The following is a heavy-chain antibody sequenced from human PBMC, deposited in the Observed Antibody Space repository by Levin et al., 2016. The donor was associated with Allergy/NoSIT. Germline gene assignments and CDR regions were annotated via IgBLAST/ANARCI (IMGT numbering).Heavy chain of an antibody. D-gene: IGHD6-19*01. CDR1: GFTFSSYA. CDR2: IHDDGVAT. J-gene: IGHJ4*02. V-gene: IGHV3-23*01. CDR3: AKYSGWLVSSYYFDS. Sequence: ETLSLTCAPSGFTFSSYAMGWVRQAPGKGLEWVSAIHDDGVATYYADSVKGRFTISRDNSRNTLYLQMDSLRAEDTALYYCAKYSGWLVSSYYFDSWGQGTQVIVSS.